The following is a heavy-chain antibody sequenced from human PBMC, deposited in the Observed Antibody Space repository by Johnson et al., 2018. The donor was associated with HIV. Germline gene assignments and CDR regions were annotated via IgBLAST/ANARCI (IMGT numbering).Heavy chain of an antibody. V-gene: IGHV3-15*01. Sequence: VQLVESGGGLVKPGGSLRLSCAASGFTFSNAWMTWVRQAPGKGLEWIGRIKSKTDGGTTDYAAPVKGRFTISRDDSKNTLYLQMNSLKTEDTAVYYCTTNTAMVTSNVEMKGGALDSWGQGTMVTGSS. CDR3: TTNTAMVTSNVEMKGGALDS. CDR2: IKSKTDGGTT. J-gene: IGHJ3*02. D-gene: IGHD5-18*01. CDR1: GFTFSNAW.